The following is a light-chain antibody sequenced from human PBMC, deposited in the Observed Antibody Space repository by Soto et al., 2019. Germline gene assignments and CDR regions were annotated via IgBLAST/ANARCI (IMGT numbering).Light chain of an antibody. J-gene: IGLJ2*01. CDR1: KLGDKY. CDR2: QDS. V-gene: IGLV3-1*01. Sequence: SYEVTQPPSVSVSPGQTASITCSGDKLGDKYASWYQQKPGQSPVLVIYQDSKRPSGIPERFSGSNSGNTATLTISGTQAMDEADYYCQAWDSSTVVFGGGTKVTVL. CDR3: QAWDSSTVV.